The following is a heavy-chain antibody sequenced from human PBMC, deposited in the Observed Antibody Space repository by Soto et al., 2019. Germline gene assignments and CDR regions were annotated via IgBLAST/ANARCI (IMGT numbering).Heavy chain of an antibody. J-gene: IGHJ6*02. Sequence: QVQLVQSGAEVKKPGASVKVSCKASGYTFTSYGISWVRQAPGQGLEWMGWISAYNGNTNYAQKLQGRVTMTTDTSTSTAYMELRSLRYDDTAVYYCARVHYSSSGPNYYYGMDVWGQGTTVTVSS. D-gene: IGHD6-13*01. V-gene: IGHV1-18*01. CDR1: GYTFTSYG. CDR2: ISAYNGNT. CDR3: ARVHYSSSGPNYYYGMDV.